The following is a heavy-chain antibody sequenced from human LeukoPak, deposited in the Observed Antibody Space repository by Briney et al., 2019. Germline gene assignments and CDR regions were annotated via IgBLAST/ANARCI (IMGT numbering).Heavy chain of an antibody. CDR3: ARAVDVADY. CDR2: INPDGSIK. V-gene: IGHV3-7*01. J-gene: IGHJ4*02. D-gene: IGHD3-16*01. CDR1: GFTFGHHF. Sequence: GGSLRLSCVASGFTFGHHFMSWVRQAPGGGLEWVANINPDGSIKFHADSVKGRFTISRDNARNSVYLQMNSLRGEDTAVNYCARAVDVADYWGQGTLVAVSS.